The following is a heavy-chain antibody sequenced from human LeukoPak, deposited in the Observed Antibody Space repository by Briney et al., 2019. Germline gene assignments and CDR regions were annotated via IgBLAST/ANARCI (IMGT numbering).Heavy chain of an antibody. Sequence: SETLSLTCNVSGGSLSNYYWSWIRQTPAKGLEWLGQINQSGRTNYNPSLKSRVTLSVDTSKNQFSLKLTSMTAADTAVYYCARDSSGDYVFTYWGQGTLVTASS. CDR3: ARDSSGDYVFTY. D-gene: IGHD4-17*01. V-gene: IGHV4-34*01. CDR2: INQSGRT. CDR1: GGSLSNYY. J-gene: IGHJ4*02.